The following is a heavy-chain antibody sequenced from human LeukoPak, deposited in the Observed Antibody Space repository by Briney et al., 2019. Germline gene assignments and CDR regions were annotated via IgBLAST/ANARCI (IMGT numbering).Heavy chain of an antibody. J-gene: IGHJ4*02. D-gene: IGHD3-9*01. CDR3: ARDHDWAFDL. Sequence: GGSLRLSCEGSGFPFGSYVMSWVRQAPGKGLEWIAYINHNAEMIFYPDFVKGRFTISRDNPKKSLYLQMNALRYEDTAIYYCARDHDWAFDLWGQGTLVTVSS. V-gene: IGHV3-48*02. CDR2: INHNAEMI. CDR1: GFPFGSYV.